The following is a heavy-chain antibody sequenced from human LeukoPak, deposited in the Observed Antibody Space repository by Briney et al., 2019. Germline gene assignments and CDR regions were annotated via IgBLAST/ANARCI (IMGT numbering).Heavy chain of an antibody. CDR3: ARHDGSGSYDWFVS. CDR1: GSIFTCYW. D-gene: IGHD3-10*01. CDR2: IDPTDSNT. J-gene: IGHJ5*01. V-gene: IGHV5-10-1*01. Sequence: GDSLIISCQCSGSIFTCYWSRWRRQMPGKGLEWMGLIDPTDSNTNYSPSCQGHVSFSADKSISTAYLQWGSLKASDTAIYYCARHDGSGSYDWFVSWGEGSPVTVS.